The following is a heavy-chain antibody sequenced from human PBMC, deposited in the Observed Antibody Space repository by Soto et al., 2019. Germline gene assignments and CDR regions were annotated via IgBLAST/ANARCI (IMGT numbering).Heavy chain of an antibody. V-gene: IGHV3-30*18. D-gene: IGHD3-22*01. CDR2: ISYDAINK. J-gene: IGHJ4*02. Sequence: QVQLVESGGGVVQPGRSLRLSCAASGFTFSSYGMHWVRQAPGKGLEWVAVISYDAINKYYGDSLKGRITISRDNSKNTLYLQINSLRPDDTAVYFCAKGDHYDSSTFADWGQGTLVTVSS. CDR1: GFTFSSYG. CDR3: AKGDHYDSSTFAD.